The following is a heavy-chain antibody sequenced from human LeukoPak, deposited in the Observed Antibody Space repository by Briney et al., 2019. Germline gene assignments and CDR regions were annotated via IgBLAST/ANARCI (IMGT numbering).Heavy chain of an antibody. D-gene: IGHD3-10*01. CDR3: ARATYGSGTYYFDY. Sequence: SETLSLTCTVSGGSINSGDSYWSWIRQPPGKSLEWIGYISYSGTPYYNPSLRGRVAISGDTSKNQFSLRLGSVTAADTAVYYCARATYGSGTYYFDYWGQGILVTVSS. CDR2: ISYSGTP. V-gene: IGHV4-30-4*01. CDR1: GGSINSGDSY. J-gene: IGHJ4*02.